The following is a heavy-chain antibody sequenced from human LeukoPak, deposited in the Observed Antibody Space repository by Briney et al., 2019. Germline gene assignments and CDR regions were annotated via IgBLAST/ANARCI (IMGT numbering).Heavy chain of an antibody. D-gene: IGHD3-22*01. Sequence: GGSLRLSCAASGLTFSDYYMSWIRQAPGKWLEWVSYISSSGNTIYYADSVKGRFTISRDNAKNSLYLQMNSLRAEDTAVYYCARDAYYYDSSGYYVYWGQGTLVPVSS. CDR3: ARDAYYYDSSGYYVY. J-gene: IGHJ4*02. V-gene: IGHV3-11*04. CDR2: ISSSGNTI. CDR1: GLTFSDYY.